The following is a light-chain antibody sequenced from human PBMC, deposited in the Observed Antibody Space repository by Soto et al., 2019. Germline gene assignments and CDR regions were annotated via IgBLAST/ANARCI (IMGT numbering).Light chain of an antibody. J-gene: IGKJ3*01. CDR3: QQSFT. CDR1: QSISSW. V-gene: IGKV1-5*03. Sequence: DIQMTQSPSTLSASVGDRVTITCRASQSISSWLAWYQQKPGKAPKLLIYKASSLESGVPSRFSGSGSGTEFTLTSSGLEPDYFATYYCQQSFTFGPGTKVDIK. CDR2: KAS.